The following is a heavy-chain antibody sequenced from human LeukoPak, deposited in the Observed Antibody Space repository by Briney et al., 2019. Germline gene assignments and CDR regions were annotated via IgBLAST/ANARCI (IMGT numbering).Heavy chain of an antibody. D-gene: IGHD2-2*01. CDR1: GFTFSSYG. J-gene: IGHJ3*02. Sequence: PGGSLRLSRAASGFTFSSYGMHWVRQAPGKGLEWVAFIRYDGSNKYYADSVKGRFTISRDNSKNTLYLQMNSLRAEDTAVYYCASPQDIVVVPAAQGGYDAFDIWGQGTMVTVSS. CDR2: IRYDGSNK. V-gene: IGHV3-30*02. CDR3: ASPQDIVVVPAAQGGYDAFDI.